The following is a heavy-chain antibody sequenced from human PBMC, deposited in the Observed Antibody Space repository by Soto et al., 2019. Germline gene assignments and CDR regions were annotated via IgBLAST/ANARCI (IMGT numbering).Heavy chain of an antibody. CDR3: GRDKPNNCFDP. CDR2: VDNDGTSA. V-gene: IGHV3-74*01. CDR1: GFTFTNYW. J-gene: IGHJ5*02. Sequence: GGSLRLSCAASGFTFTNYWMHWVRQGPGKGLVWVARVDNDGTSATYADSVKGRFTISRDKAKNTLYLQMNSLRAGDTAVYYCGRDKPNNCFDPWGQGTLVTVSS.